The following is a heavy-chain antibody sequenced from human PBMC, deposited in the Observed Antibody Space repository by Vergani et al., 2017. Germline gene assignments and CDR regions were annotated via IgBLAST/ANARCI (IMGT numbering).Heavy chain of an antibody. Sequence: QVQLVQSGAEVKKPGASVKVSCKASGYTFTSYDINWVRQATGQGLEWMGWMNPNSGNTGYAQKFQGRVTMTRNTSISTAYMELSSLRSEDTAVYYCARVSGYCSSTSCLIYYYYGMDVWGQGTTVTVSS. V-gene: IGHV1-8*01. CDR1: GYTFTSYD. CDR2: MNPNSGNT. J-gene: IGHJ6*02. D-gene: IGHD2-2*01. CDR3: ARVSGYCSSTSCLIYYYYGMDV.